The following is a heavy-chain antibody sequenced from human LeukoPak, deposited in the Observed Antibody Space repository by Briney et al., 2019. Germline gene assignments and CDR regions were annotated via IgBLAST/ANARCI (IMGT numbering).Heavy chain of an antibody. Sequence: KPGGSLRLSCAASGFTFSSYSMNWVRQAPGRGLEWVSSISSSSSYIYYADSVKGRFTISRDNAKNSLCLQMNSLSAEDTAVYYCGRVRCSGGSCYPYYFYGMDVWGQGTTVTVSS. CDR2: ISSSSSYI. CDR1: GFTFSSYS. D-gene: IGHD2-15*01. CDR3: GRVRCSGGSCYPYYFYGMDV. V-gene: IGHV3-21*01. J-gene: IGHJ6*02.